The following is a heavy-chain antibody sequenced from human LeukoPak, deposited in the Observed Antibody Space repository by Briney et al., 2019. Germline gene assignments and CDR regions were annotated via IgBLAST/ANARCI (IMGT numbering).Heavy chain of an antibody. J-gene: IGHJ3*02. CDR1: GFTLSDYI. CDR3: TRDGGEGGNSAFDI. Sequence: PGGSLRLSCAASGFTLSDYILDWVRQAPGKGLEWVGRIRGGSNSYTTEYAASVKGRFIISRDDSKNSLYLHMNSLKTEDTAVYHCTRDGGEGGNSAFDIWGQGTMVTVSS. CDR2: IRGGSNSYTT. V-gene: IGHV3-72*01. D-gene: IGHD3-16*01.